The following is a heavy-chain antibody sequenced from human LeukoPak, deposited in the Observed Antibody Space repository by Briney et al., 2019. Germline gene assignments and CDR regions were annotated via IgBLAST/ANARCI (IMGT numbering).Heavy chain of an antibody. D-gene: IGHD3-10*01. Sequence: GASVKVSCKASGGTFSSYAISWVLQAPGQGLEWMGGIIPIFGTANYAQKFQGRVTITTDESTSTAYMELSSLRSEDTAVYYCASPYGSGLDYYYYMDVWGKGTTVTVSS. V-gene: IGHV1-69*05. CDR2: IIPIFGTA. J-gene: IGHJ6*03. CDR3: ASPYGSGLDYYYYMDV. CDR1: GGTFSSYA.